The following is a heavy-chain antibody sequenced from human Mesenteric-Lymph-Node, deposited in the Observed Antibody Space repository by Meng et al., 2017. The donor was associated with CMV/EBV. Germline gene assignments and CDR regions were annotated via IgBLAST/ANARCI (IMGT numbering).Heavy chain of an antibody. J-gene: IGHJ4*02. CDR1: GGSFSGYY. D-gene: IGHD3-9*01. V-gene: IGHV4-34*01. CDR2: INHSGST. CDR3: ARGSSYDILTGYFDY. Sequence: VQYPRWGAGLLKPSETLSVTGAVKGGSFSGYYWNWIRQSQEKGLEWIGEINHSGSTTYNPSFTSRIIISVDTSTNQISLNMSSVTAADTAVYYCARGSSYDILTGYFDYWGQGALVTSPQ.